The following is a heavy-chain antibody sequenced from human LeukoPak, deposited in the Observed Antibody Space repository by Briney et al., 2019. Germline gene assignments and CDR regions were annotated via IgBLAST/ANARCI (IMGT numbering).Heavy chain of an antibody. V-gene: IGHV3-7*01. D-gene: IGHD5-24*01. CDR3: ARGWDGYNLDY. CDR2: IKQDGSEK. Sequence: PGGSLRLSCAASGFTFDDYAMHWVRQAPGKGLEWVANIKQDGSEKYYVDSVKGRFTISRDNAKNSLYLQMNSLRAEDTAVYYCARGWDGYNLDYWGQGTLVTVSS. CDR1: GFTFDDYA. J-gene: IGHJ4*02.